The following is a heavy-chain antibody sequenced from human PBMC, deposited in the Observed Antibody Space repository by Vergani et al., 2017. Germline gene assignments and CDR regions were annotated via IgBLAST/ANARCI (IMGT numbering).Heavy chain of an antibody. Sequence: EVDLVESGGGLVQPGGSLRLSCAASGFTFSSYAMSWVRQAPGKGLEWVSAISGSGGSTYYADSVKGRFTISRDNSKNTLYLQMNSLRAEDTAVYYCAKDATGGWFGELNPMDVWGKGTTVTVSS. CDR3: AKDATGGWFGELNPMDV. CDR2: ISGSGGST. J-gene: IGHJ6*03. V-gene: IGHV3-23*04. CDR1: GFTFSSYA. D-gene: IGHD3-10*01.